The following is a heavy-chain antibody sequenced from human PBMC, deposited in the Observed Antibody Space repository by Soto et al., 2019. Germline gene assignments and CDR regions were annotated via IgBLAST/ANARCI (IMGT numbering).Heavy chain of an antibody. CDR3: AVEMGCSSTSCYTFYYYYGMDV. V-gene: IGHV1-18*04. D-gene: IGHD2-2*02. Sequence: ASVKVSCKASGYTFTSYGISWVRQAPGQGLEWMGWISAYNGNTNYAQKLQGRVTMTTDTPTSTAYMELRSLRSDDTAVYYCAVEMGCSSTSCYTFYYYYGMDVWGQGTTVTVSS. J-gene: IGHJ6*02. CDR2: ISAYNGNT. CDR1: GYTFTSYG.